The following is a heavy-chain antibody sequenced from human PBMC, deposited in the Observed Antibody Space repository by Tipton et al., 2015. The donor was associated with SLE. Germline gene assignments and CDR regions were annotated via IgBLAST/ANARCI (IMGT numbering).Heavy chain of an antibody. CDR3: ASGSGYGSGSYSLGY. D-gene: IGHD3-10*01. V-gene: IGHV4-59*11. Sequence: TLSLTCTVSGGSISSHYWSWIRQPPGKGLEWIGYIYYSGSTYYNPSLKSRVTISVDTSKNQFSLKLSSVTAADTAVYYCASGSGYGSGSYSLGYWGQGTLVTVSS. CDR2: IYYSGST. CDR1: GGSISSHY. J-gene: IGHJ4*02.